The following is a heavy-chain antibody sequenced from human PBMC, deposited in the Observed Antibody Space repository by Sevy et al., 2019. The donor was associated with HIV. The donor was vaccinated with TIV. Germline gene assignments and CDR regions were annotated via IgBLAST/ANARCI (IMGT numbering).Heavy chain of an antibody. Sequence: GWSLRLSCAASGFTLSNNHMHWVRQAPGKGLEWVAAMWYDGSNEYYADSVKGRFTISRDNSKNTLDLQMNSLRAEDTAVYYCARDNLALDVWGQGTTVTVSS. CDR1: GFTLSNNH. V-gene: IGHV3-33*01. CDR3: ARDNLALDV. J-gene: IGHJ6*02. CDR2: MWYDGSNE.